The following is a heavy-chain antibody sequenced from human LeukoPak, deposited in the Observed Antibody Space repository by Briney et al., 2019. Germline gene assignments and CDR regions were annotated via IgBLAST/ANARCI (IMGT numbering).Heavy chain of an antibody. D-gene: IGHD3-22*01. Sequence: GGSLRLSCAASGFTFSSYGIHWVRQAPGKGLEWVAFIRYDGSNKYHADSVKGRFTISRDNSKNTVYLQMNSLTTEDTAVYYCARDADTSGYFSYFDHWGQGTQVTVPS. J-gene: IGHJ4*02. CDR3: ARDADTSGYFSYFDH. V-gene: IGHV3-30*02. CDR2: IRYDGSNK. CDR1: GFTFSSYG.